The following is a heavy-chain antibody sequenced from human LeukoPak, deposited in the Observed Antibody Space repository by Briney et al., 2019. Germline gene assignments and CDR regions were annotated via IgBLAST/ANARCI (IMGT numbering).Heavy chain of an antibody. J-gene: IGHJ4*02. Sequence: PSETLSLTCTVSGDSFTSVTDYWAWIRQPPGKGLEWITTGDYSGGTYYNPSLESRVAISADMSKNQISLQLTSVTGADTAVYYCAGERGEEYSSGWYKTNFFYNWGQGIRVTVSS. V-gene: IGHV4-39*07. D-gene: IGHD6-19*01. CDR1: GDSFTSVTDY. CDR2: GDYSGGT. CDR3: AGERGEEYSSGWYKTNFFYN.